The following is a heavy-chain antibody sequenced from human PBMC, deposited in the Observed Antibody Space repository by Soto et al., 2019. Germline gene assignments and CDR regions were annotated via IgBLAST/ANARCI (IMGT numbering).Heavy chain of an antibody. D-gene: IGHD2-15*01. V-gene: IGHV4-31*02. CDR3: ARGVVAAKRYNWFDP. CDR2: IYYSGST. J-gene: IGHJ5*02. CDR1: GGSISSADYY. Sequence: SETLSLTCTVSGGSISSADYYWNWLHQHPGKGLEWIGYIYYSGSTYYNPSLKSRVTISVDTSKNQFSLKLSSVTAADTAVYYCARGVVAAKRYNWFDPWGQGTLVTVS.